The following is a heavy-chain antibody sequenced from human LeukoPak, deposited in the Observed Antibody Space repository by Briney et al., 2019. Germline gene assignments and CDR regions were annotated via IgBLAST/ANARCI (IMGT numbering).Heavy chain of an antibody. CDR2: IRHSGRT. Sequence: WETVSLMCAICGGPYSGYYGSWLRGPPEKALEWIGEIRHSGRTNYNPSLKSRVTISLDTSRTQLSLKLNSVTAADTAVYYCARLRSPATGWGQGTLVTVSS. V-gene: IGHV4-34*01. D-gene: IGHD1-26*01. CDR1: GGPYSGYY. J-gene: IGHJ4*02. CDR3: ARLRSPATG.